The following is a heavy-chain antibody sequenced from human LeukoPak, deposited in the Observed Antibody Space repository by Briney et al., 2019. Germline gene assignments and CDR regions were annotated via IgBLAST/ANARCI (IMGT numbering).Heavy chain of an antibody. CDR1: GFTFSSYA. CDR3: VKDTKQWLVLGYYFDY. Sequence: GSLRLSCSASGFTFSSYAMHWVRQAPGKGLEYVSAISSNGGSTYYADSVKGRLTISRDNSKNTLYLQMSSLRAEDTAVYYCVKDTKQWLVLGYYFDYWGQGTLVTVPS. CDR2: ISSNGGST. D-gene: IGHD6-19*01. V-gene: IGHV3-64D*09. J-gene: IGHJ4*02.